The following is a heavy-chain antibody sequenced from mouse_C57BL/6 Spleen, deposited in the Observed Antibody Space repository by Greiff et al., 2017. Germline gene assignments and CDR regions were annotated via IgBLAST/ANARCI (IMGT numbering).Heavy chain of an antibody. CDR1: GYTFTDYY. J-gene: IGHJ4*01. V-gene: IGHV1-26*01. Sequence: VQLQQSGPELVKPGASVKISCKASGYTFTDYYMNWVKQSHGKSLEWIGDINPNNGGTSYNQKFKGKATLTVDKSSSTAYMELRSLTSEDSAVYYCALYYDYDGAMDYWGQGTSVTVSS. CDR3: ALYYDYDGAMDY. CDR2: INPNNGGT. D-gene: IGHD2-4*01.